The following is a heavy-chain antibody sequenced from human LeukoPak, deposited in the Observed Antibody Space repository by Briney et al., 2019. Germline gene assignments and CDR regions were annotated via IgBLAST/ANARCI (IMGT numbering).Heavy chain of an antibody. CDR3: ARSSSSWRESDY. CDR2: ISYDGSNK. CDR1: GFTFSSYA. Sequence: GGSLRPSCAASGFTFSSYAMHWVRQAPGKGLEWVAVISYDGSNKYYADSVKGRFTISRDNSKNTLYLQMNSLRAEDTAVYYCARSSSSWRESDYWGQGTLVTVSS. D-gene: IGHD6-13*01. V-gene: IGHV3-30-3*01. J-gene: IGHJ4*02.